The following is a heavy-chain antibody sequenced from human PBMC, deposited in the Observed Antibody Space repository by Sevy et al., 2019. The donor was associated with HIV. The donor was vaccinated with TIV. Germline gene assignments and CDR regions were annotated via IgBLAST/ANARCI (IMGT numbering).Heavy chain of an antibody. CDR2: INTNTGNP. J-gene: IGHJ6*02. Sequence: ASVKVSCKASGYTFTSYAMNWVRQAPGQGLEWMGWINTNTGNPTYVQGFTGRFVFSLDTSVSTAYLQISSLKAEDTAVYYCARDRGFLEWLGMDVWGQGTTVTVSS. CDR3: ARDRGFLEWLGMDV. V-gene: IGHV7-4-1*02. D-gene: IGHD3-3*01. CDR1: GYTFTSYA.